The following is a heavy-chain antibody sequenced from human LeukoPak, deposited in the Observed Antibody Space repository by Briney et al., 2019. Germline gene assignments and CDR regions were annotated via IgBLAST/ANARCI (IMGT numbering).Heavy chain of an antibody. Sequence: PGRSLRLSCAASGFTFSSYGMHGVRQAPGKGLEWVAVISYDGSNKYYADSVKGRFTISRDNSKNTLYLQMNSLRAEDTAVYYCAKILGYCSGGSCLFDYWGQGTLVTVSS. CDR2: ISYDGSNK. J-gene: IGHJ4*02. V-gene: IGHV3-30*18. CDR3: AKILGYCSGGSCLFDY. D-gene: IGHD2-15*01. CDR1: GFTFSSYG.